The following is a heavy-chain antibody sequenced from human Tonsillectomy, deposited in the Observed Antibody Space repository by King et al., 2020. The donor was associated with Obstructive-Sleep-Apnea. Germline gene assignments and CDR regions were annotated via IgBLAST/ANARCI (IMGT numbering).Heavy chain of an antibody. Sequence: QLQESGPGLVKPSQTLSLTCTVSGGSISSGDYNWNWIRQPPGKGLEWIGYIHYSGSTHYNPSLKSRLILSVDTPKNQFSLKLSSVTAADTAVYYCARSPKLIWFGELSTFDYWGQGTLVTVSS. CDR3: ARSPKLIWFGELSTFDY. J-gene: IGHJ4*02. D-gene: IGHD3-10*01. CDR2: IHYSGST. V-gene: IGHV4-30-4*01. CDR1: GGSISSGDYN.